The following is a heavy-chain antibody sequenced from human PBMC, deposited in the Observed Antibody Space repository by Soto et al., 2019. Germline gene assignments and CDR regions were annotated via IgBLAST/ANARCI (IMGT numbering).Heavy chain of an antibody. D-gene: IGHD1-26*01. Sequence: EVQLVESGGGLIQPGGSLRLSCAASGFTVSSNYMSWVRQAPGKGLEWVSVIYSGGSTYYADSVKGRFTISRDNSKNTLYLQMNSQRAEDTAVYYCARRVGATDYYYYGMDVWGQGTTVTVSS. CDR1: GFTVSSNY. CDR2: IYSGGST. J-gene: IGHJ6*02. CDR3: ARRVGATDYYYYGMDV. V-gene: IGHV3-53*01.